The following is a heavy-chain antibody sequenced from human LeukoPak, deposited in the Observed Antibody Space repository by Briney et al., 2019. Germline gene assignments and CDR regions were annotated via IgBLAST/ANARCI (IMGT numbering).Heavy chain of an antibody. Sequence: SETLSLTCSVSGGSINNYYWSWFRQPPGKGLEWIAYIYYSGSTNYNPSLKSRVTISVDTSKNQFSLKLSSVTAADTAVYYCARTFLGYSYDGGWFDPWGQGTLVTVSS. J-gene: IGHJ5*02. CDR1: GGSINNYY. V-gene: IGHV4-59*12. CDR2: IYYSGST. CDR3: ARTFLGYSYDGGWFDP. D-gene: IGHD5-18*01.